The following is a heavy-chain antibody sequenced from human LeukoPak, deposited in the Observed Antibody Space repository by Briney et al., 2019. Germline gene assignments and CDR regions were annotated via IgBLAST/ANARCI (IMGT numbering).Heavy chain of an antibody. D-gene: IGHD3-22*01. CDR2: INPNSGGT. Sequence: WASVKVSCKASGYTFTGYYMHWVRQAPGQGLEWMGWINPNSGGTNYAQKFQGRVTMTRDTSISTAYMELSRLRSDDTAVYYCARGSGYYYVLGHDIWGQGTMVTVSS. J-gene: IGHJ3*02. CDR1: GYTFTGYY. V-gene: IGHV1-2*02. CDR3: ARGSGYYYVLGHDI.